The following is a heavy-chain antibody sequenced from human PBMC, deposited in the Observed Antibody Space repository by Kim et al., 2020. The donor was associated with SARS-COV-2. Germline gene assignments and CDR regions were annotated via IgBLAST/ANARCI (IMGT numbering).Heavy chain of an antibody. CDR1: GYSFTGYY. J-gene: IGHJ4*02. CDR2: INANTGGT. V-gene: IGHV1-2*06. CDR3: ARAPIHPPPTYIDF. Sequence: ASVKVSCKASGYSFTGYYMHWVRQAPGQGPEWMGRINANTGGTNYAPEFQGRVTMTRDTSISTAYVELRILNSDDTAVYYCARAPIHPPPTYIDFWGQGTLVTVSS. D-gene: IGHD5-18*01.